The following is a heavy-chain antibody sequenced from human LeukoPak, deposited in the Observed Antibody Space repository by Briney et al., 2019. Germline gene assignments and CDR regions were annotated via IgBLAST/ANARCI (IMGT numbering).Heavy chain of an antibody. CDR1: GFTFRSYW. J-gene: IGHJ4*02. Sequence: GGSLRLSCAASGFTFRSYWMHWVRQAPGKGLVWVSRINSDGRSTNYADSVKSRFTISRDNAKNTLYLQMNSLRAEDTAVYYCARAPYYDFWSGYPPDYWGQGTLVTVSS. CDR2: INSDGRST. D-gene: IGHD3-3*01. V-gene: IGHV3-74*01. CDR3: ARAPYYDFWSGYPPDY.